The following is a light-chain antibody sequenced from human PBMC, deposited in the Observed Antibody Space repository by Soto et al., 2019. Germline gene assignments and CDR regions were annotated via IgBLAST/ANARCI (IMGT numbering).Light chain of an antibody. Sequence: QSVLTQPASVSGSPGQSITISCTGTSSDIGAYNYVSWYQQHPGKAPKLLIYEVTNRPSGVSDRFSGSKSGNTASLTISGLQAEDEANYYCNSYTTISNRVFGTGTMVTVL. CDR1: SSDIGAYNY. CDR3: NSYTTISNRV. J-gene: IGLJ1*01. V-gene: IGLV2-14*01. CDR2: EVT.